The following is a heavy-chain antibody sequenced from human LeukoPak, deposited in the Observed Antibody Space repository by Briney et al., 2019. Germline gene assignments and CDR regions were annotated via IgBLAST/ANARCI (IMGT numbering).Heavy chain of an antibody. CDR3: ARGAPRGVWNFYFDY. D-gene: IGHD1-7*01. J-gene: IGHJ4*02. V-gene: IGHV1-18*01. CDR2: VGPYNRKT. Sequence: ASMKVSCKASGYAFSSYGIGWVRQAPGQGLEWIGWVGPYNRKTNYSQKFQGRVTITTDTSTNTAYLELRTLRSDDTAVYYCARGAPRGVWNFYFDYWGQGTLVTVSS. CDR1: GYAFSSYG.